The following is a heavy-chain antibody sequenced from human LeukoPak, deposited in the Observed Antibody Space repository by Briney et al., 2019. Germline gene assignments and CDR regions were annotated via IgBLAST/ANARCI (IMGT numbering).Heavy chain of an antibody. J-gene: IGHJ4*02. V-gene: IGHV3-74*01. Sequence: GGSLRLSCAASGFTFSSYWMHWVRQAPGKGLVWVSRINSDGSSTSYADSVKGRFTISRDNAKNTLYLQMNSLRAEDTAVYYCARGGPRGYCSGGSCYLFDYWGQGTLVTVSS. CDR3: ARGGPRGYCSGGSCYLFDY. D-gene: IGHD2-15*01. CDR1: GFTFSSYW. CDR2: INSDGSST.